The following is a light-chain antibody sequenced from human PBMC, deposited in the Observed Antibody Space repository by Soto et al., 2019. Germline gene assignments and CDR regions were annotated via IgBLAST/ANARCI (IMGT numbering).Light chain of an antibody. Sequence: DIQLTQSPSFLSASLGDRVTITCRASQSIDSWLAWYQQKPGKAPNLLIYKTSNLESGVPSRFSGSGSGTEFSLTISSLQPDDFATYYCQQYKSFSLTFGGGTKVDI. V-gene: IGKV1-5*03. J-gene: IGKJ4*01. CDR3: QQYKSFSLT. CDR1: QSIDSW. CDR2: KTS.